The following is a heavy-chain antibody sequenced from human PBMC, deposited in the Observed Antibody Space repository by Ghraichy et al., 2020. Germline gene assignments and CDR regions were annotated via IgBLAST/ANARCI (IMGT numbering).Heavy chain of an antibody. J-gene: IGHJ4*02. V-gene: IGHV4-34*01. D-gene: IGHD3-16*02. CDR3: ARGPLYRSLLFDY. CDR1: GGSFSGYY. CDR2: INHSGST. Sequence: SETLSLTCAVYGGSFSGYYWSWIRQPPGKGLEWIGEINHSGSTNYNPSLKSRVTISVDTSKNQFSLKLSSVTAADTAVYYCARGPLYRSLLFDYWGQGTLVTVSS.